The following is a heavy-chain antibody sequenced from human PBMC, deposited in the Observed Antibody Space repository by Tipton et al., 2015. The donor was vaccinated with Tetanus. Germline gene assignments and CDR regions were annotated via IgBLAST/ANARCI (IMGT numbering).Heavy chain of an antibody. D-gene: IGHD2-21*01. V-gene: IGHV3-74*03. Sequence: LSLTCTASGFPFRSHYMHWVRQVPGKGLVWVARLNGEGRSTTYADSVKGRFTITRDNAKNTLHLQMSSLRAEDAGIYYCVRRSLLNYGLDVWGQGTTVTVSS. J-gene: IGHJ6*02. CDR2: LNGEGRST. CDR3: VRRSLLNYGLDV. CDR1: GFPFRSHY.